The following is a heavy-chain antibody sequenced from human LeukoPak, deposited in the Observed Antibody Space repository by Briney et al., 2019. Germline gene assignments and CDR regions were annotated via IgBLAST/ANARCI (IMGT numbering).Heavy chain of an antibody. V-gene: IGHV3-33*01. J-gene: IGHJ4*02. CDR3: ARDYASGMDC. D-gene: IGHD3-16*01. CDR1: GLTFSSDG. CDR2: IWYDGSNK. Sequence: GGSLLLSCAASGLTFSSDGMHWFRQAPGKGLEWVAIIWYDGSNKYYADSVKGRFTISRDNSKSTLFLQMNSLRAEDTAMYYCARDYASGMDCWGQGSLVTVSS.